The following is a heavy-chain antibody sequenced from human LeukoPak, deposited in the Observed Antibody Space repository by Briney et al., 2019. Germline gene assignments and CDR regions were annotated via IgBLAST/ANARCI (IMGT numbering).Heavy chain of an antibody. CDR1: GGYISSYY. V-gene: IGHV4-59*12. D-gene: IGHD3-10*01. CDR3: ARDRYGSGSYYIPGAVDI. J-gene: IGHJ3*02. CDR2: IYYSGST. Sequence: PSETLSLTCTVSGGYISSYYWSWIRQPPGKGLEWIGYIYYSGSTNYNPSLKSRVTISVDTSKNQFSLKLSSVTAADAAVYYCARDRYGSGSYYIPGAVDIWGQGTMVTVSS.